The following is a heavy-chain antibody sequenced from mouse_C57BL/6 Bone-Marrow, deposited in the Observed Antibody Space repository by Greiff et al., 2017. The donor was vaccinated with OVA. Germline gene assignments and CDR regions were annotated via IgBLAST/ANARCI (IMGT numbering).Heavy chain of an antibody. V-gene: IGHV1-75*01. CDR1: GYTFTDYY. D-gene: IGHD2-5*01. CDR3: AREAAYYSKGWFAY. J-gene: IGHJ3*01. Sequence: VQLQQSGPELVKPGASVKISCKASGYTFTDYYINWVKQRPGQGLEWIGWIFPGSGSTYYNEKFKGKATLTVDKSPSTAYMLLSSLTSEDSAVYFCAREAAYYSKGWFAYWGQGTLVTVSA. CDR2: IFPGSGST.